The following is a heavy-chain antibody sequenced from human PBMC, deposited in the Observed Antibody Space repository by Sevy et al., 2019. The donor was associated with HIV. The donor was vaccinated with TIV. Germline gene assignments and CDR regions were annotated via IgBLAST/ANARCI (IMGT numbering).Heavy chain of an antibody. D-gene: IGHD2-15*01. V-gene: IGHV5-51*01. J-gene: IGHJ3*02. CDR2: IYPGDSDT. CDR3: AYCSGGSCPLDAFDI. Sequence: GESLKISCKGSGYSFTSYWIGWVRQMPGKGLEWMGIIYPGDSDTRYSPSFQGQVTISADKSISTAYLQWGSLKASDTAMYYCAYCSGGSCPLDAFDIWGQGTMVTVSS. CDR1: GYSFTSYW.